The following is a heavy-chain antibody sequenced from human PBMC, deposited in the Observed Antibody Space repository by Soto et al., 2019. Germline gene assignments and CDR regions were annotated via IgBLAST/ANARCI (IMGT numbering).Heavy chain of an antibody. D-gene: IGHD3-9*01. J-gene: IGHJ6*02. V-gene: IGHV3-11*05. CDR1: GFTFSDYY. Sequence: QVQLVESGGGLVKPGGSLRLSCAASGFTFSDYYMSWIRQAPGKGLEWVSYISSSSSYTNYADSVKGRLTISRDNAKNSLYLQMNSLRAEDTAVYYCARGPNGLGPTLGYYYGMDVWCQGTTVTVSS. CDR2: ISSSSSYT. CDR3: ARGPNGLGPTLGYYYGMDV.